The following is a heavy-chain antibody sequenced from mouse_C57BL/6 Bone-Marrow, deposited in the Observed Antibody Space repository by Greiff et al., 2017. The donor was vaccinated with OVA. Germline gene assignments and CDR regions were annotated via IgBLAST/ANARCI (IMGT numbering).Heavy chain of an antibody. CDR3: ARGAYYGSSYRYFDV. CDR2: ISSGGSYT. V-gene: IGHV5-6*01. D-gene: IGHD1-1*01. J-gene: IGHJ1*03. Sequence: DVHLVESGGDLVKPGGSLKLSCAASGFTFSSYGMSWVRQTPDKRLEWVATISSGGSYTYYPDSVKGRFTISRDNAKNTLYLQMSSLKSEDTAMYYCARGAYYGSSYRYFDVWGTGTTVTVSS. CDR1: GFTFSSYG.